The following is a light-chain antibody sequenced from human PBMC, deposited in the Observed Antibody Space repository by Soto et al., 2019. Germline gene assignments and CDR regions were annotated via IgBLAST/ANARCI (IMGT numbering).Light chain of an antibody. J-gene: IGKJ4*01. CDR2: GAS. CDR1: QTVSDNY. V-gene: IGKV3-20*01. Sequence: EIVLTQSPGALSLSPGERATLSCRASQTVSDNYLAWYQQKPGQAPRLLIYGASTRATGIPDRFSGSGSGTDFTLTISRREPEDFAVYYCQQYGGSPRVSFGGGNKVEIK. CDR3: QQYGGSPRVS.